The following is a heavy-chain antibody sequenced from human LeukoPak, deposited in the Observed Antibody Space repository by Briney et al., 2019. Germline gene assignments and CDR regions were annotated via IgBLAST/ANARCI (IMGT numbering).Heavy chain of an antibody. Sequence: GGSLRLSCAASGFTFSSYAMSWVRQAPGKGLEWVSAISGSGGSTYYADSVKGRFTISRDNSKNTPYLQMNSLRAEDTAVYYCAKDDGDYLRSSDYWGQGTLVTVSS. CDR2: ISGSGGST. J-gene: IGHJ4*02. CDR3: AKDDGDYLRSSDY. V-gene: IGHV3-23*01. D-gene: IGHD4-17*01. CDR1: GFTFSSYA.